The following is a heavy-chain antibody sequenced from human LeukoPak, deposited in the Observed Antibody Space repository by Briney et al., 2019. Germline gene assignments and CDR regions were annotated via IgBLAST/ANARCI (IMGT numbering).Heavy chain of an antibody. J-gene: IGHJ3*02. V-gene: IGHV3-33*02. Sequence: GRSLRLSCAASRFIFSSYGMHWVRQAPGKGLEGVAVIFNDGSQEKYADSVKGRFTISRTKSTSTMFLRMNRLRAEETAVYYCARDDALGDNALDIWGQGTMVTVSS. CDR3: ARDDALGDNALDI. D-gene: IGHD3-16*01. CDR2: IFNDGSQE. CDR1: RFIFSSYG.